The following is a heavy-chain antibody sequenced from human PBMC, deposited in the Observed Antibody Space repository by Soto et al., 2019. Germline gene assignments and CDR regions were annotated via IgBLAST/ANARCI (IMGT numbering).Heavy chain of an antibody. J-gene: IGHJ4*02. CDR1: GYTFTNYG. Sequence: GASVKVSCKASGYTFTNYGISWVRQAPGQGLEWMGWISAYNGNTYYAQNLQGRVTMTTDTSTSTAYMELRSLRSDDTAVYYCARVGWDIVVVPGLSVHFDYWGQGTLVTVYS. D-gene: IGHD2-2*01. V-gene: IGHV1-18*01. CDR3: ARVGWDIVVVPGLSVHFDY. CDR2: ISAYNGNT.